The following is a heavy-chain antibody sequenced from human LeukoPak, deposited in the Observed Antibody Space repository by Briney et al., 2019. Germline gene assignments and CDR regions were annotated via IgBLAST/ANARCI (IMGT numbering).Heavy chain of an antibody. Sequence: GGSLRLSCAASGFTFDDYAMHWVRQAPGKGLEWVSGISWNSGSIGYADSVKGRFTISRDNAKNSLYLQMNSLRAEDTALYYCAKEGATVTTCYGMDVWGQGTTVTVSS. J-gene: IGHJ6*02. CDR3: AKEGATVTTCYGMDV. CDR2: ISWNSGSI. D-gene: IGHD4-17*01. CDR1: GFTFDDYA. V-gene: IGHV3-9*01.